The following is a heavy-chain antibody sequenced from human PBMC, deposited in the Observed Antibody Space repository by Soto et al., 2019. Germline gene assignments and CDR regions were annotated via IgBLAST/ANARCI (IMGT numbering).Heavy chain of an antibody. CDR3: ARNLYCGGDCYSRRYHCYGLDV. Sequence: SETLSLTCTVSGGSMSSGDYFWSWIRQPPGKGLEWIGYIYYSGSTYYNPSLKSRVTMSVDTSKNQFSLKLNSVTAADTAVYYCARNLYCGGDCYSRRYHCYGLDVWGLGTTVTVSS. CDR1: GGSMSSGDYF. CDR2: IYYSGST. D-gene: IGHD2-21*02. V-gene: IGHV4-30-4*01. J-gene: IGHJ6*02.